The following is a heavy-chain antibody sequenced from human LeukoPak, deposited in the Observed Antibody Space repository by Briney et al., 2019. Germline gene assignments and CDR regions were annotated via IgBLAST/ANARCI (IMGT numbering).Heavy chain of an antibody. J-gene: IGHJ6*03. CDR1: GYTFTSYD. D-gene: IGHD2-8*01. V-gene: IGHV1-8*01. CDR2: MNPNSGNT. Sequence: GASVKVSCKASGYTFTSYDINWVRQATGQGLGWMGWMNPNSGNTGYAQKFQGRVTMTRNTSISTAYMELSSLRSEDTAVYYCAREWLYYYYMDVWGKGTTVTVSS. CDR3: AREWLYYYYMDV.